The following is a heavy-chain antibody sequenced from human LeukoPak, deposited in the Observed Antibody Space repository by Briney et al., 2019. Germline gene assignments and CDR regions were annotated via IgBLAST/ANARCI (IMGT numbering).Heavy chain of an antibody. CDR2: ISGNGGST. V-gene: IGHV3-23*01. Sequence: GGSLRPSCAASGFTFSSYAMSWVRQAPGKGLEWVSAISGNGGSTYYADSVKGRFTISRDNSKNTLYLQMNSLRAEDTAVYYCAKVGLRIVVVITFFDYWGQGTLVTVSS. CDR1: GFTFSSYA. CDR3: AKVGLRIVVVITFFDY. J-gene: IGHJ4*02. D-gene: IGHD3-22*01.